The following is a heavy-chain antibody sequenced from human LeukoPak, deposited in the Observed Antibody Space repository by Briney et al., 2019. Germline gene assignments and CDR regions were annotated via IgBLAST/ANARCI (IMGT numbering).Heavy chain of an antibody. D-gene: IGHD6-13*01. CDR1: GGTFSSYA. CDR3: ARDKYSSSSSYYYMDV. J-gene: IGHJ6*03. Sequence: SVKVSCKASGGTFSSYAISWVRQAPGQGLEWMGGIIPIFGTANYAQKFQGRVTITADESTSTAYMELSSLRSEDTAVYYCARDKYSSSSSYYYMDVWGKGTTVTVSS. CDR2: IIPIFGTA. V-gene: IGHV1-69*13.